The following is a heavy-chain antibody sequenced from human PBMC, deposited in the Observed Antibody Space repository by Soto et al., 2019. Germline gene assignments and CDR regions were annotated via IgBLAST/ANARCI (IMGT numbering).Heavy chain of an antibody. CDR1: GGTFNTYA. D-gene: IGHD3-10*01. CDR2: ISPMFGAA. CDR3: AREVQVHTPAFVY. Sequence: QVQLVQSGAEMKKPGSSVKVSCQSSGGTFNTYAMNWVRQAPGQGPEWMGDISPMFGAANYAPKLHGRVTITADESTGTSYMQLSSLTSEDTALYFCAREVQVHTPAFVYWGQGTLVTVSS. V-gene: IGHV1-69*19. J-gene: IGHJ4*02.